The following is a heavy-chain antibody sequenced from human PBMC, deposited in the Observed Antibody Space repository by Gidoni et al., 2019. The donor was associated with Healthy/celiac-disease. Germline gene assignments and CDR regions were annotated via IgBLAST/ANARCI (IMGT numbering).Heavy chain of an antibody. J-gene: IGHJ5*02. V-gene: IGHV3-48*03. D-gene: IGHD6-6*01. CDR2: ISSSCSTI. Sequence: EVQLVESGGGLVQPGGSVRLSCAASGFTFSSYEMNWVRQAPGKGLAWISYISSSCSTIYYADSVKGRFTISRDNAKNSLYLQMNSLRAEDTAVYYCARVTYSSSSWGQGTLVTVSS. CDR3: ARVTYSSSS. CDR1: GFTFSSYE.